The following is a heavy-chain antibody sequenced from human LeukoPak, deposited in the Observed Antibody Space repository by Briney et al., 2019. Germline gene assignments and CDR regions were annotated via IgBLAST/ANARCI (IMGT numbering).Heavy chain of an antibody. D-gene: IGHD3-9*01. Sequence: GGSLRLSCAASGFTFSSYWMHWARQAPGKGLVWVSRINSDGSSTSYADSVKGRFTISRDNAKNTLYLQMNSLRAEDTAVYYCAREVVNFDWLSPFDYWGQGTLVTVSS. CDR1: GFTFSSYW. J-gene: IGHJ4*02. V-gene: IGHV3-74*01. CDR2: INSDGSST. CDR3: AREVVNFDWLSPFDY.